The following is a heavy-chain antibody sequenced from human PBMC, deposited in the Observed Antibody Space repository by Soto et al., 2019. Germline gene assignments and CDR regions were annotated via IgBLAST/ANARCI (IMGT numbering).Heavy chain of an antibody. CDR2: INHSGST. J-gene: IGHJ5*02. V-gene: IGHV4-34*01. CDR3: ARGRINYDFWSGYVNWFDP. D-gene: IGHD3-3*01. CDR1: GGSFSGYY. Sequence: PSQTLSLTCAVYGGSFSGYYWSRIRQPPGKGLEWIGEINHSGSTNYNPSLKSRVTISVDTSKNQFSLKLSSVTAADTAVYYCARGRINYDFWSGYVNWFDPWGQGTLVTVSS.